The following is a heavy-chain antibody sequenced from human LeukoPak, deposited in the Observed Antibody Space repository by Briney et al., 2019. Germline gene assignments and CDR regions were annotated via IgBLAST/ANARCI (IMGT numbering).Heavy chain of an antibody. Sequence: SETLSLTCTVSGDSSNTYYWSWIRQPPAKGLEWIGYVFNSGITNYNPSLKSRLAILEDTSKNQFSLKLKSVTAADTAVYYCARGVVIGDWYFDLWGRGTLVTVAS. D-gene: IGHD3-22*01. J-gene: IGHJ2*01. CDR1: GDSSNTYY. CDR2: VFNSGIT. V-gene: IGHV4-59*01. CDR3: ARGVVIGDWYFDL.